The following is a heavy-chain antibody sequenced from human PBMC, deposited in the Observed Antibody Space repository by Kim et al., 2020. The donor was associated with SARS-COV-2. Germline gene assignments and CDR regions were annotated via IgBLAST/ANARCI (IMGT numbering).Heavy chain of an antibody. CDR1: GGSISSYY. V-gene: IGHV4-59*13. J-gene: IGHJ6*02. D-gene: IGHD3-10*01. CDR2: IYYSGST. CDR3: ASYYGSGSFVPYYGMDV. Sequence: SETLSLTCTVSGGSISSYYWSWIRQPPGKGLEWIGYIYYSGSTNYNPSLKSRVTISVDTSKNQFSLKLSSVTAADTAVYYCASYYGSGSFVPYYGMDVWGQGTTVTVSS.